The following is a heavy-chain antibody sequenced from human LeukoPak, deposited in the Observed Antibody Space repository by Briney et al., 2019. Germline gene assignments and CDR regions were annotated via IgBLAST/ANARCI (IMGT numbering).Heavy chain of an antibody. J-gene: IGHJ5*02. CDR3: ARTTKYQFKWAGFDP. CDR1: GGSFSGYY. D-gene: IGHD2-2*01. CDR2: INHSGST. Sequence: SETLSLPCAVYGGSFSGYYWSWIRQPPGKGLEWIGEINHSGSTNYNPSLKSRVTISVDTSKNQFPLKLSSVTAADTAVYYCARTTKYQFKWAGFDPWGQGTLVTVSS. V-gene: IGHV4-34*01.